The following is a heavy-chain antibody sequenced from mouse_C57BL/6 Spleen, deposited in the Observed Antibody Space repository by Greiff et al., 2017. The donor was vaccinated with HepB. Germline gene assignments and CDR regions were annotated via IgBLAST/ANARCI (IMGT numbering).Heavy chain of an antibody. CDR2: INPNNGGT. CDR3: ARTVYYGSSYELYWYFDV. D-gene: IGHD1-1*01. Sequence: EVQLQQSGPELVKPGASVKISCKASGYTFTDYYMNWVKQSHGKSLEWIGDINPNNGGTSYNQKFKGKATLTVDKSSSTAYMELRSLTSEDSAVYYCARTVYYGSSYELYWYFDVWGTGTTVTVSS. V-gene: IGHV1-26*01. CDR1: GYTFTDYY. J-gene: IGHJ1*03.